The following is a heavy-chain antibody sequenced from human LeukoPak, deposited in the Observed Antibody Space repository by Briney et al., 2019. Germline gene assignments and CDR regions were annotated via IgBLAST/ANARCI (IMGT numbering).Heavy chain of an antibody. D-gene: IGHD5-12*01. Sequence: SETLSLTCTVSGGSISSYYWSWIRQPPGKGLEWIGYIYYSGSTNYNPSLKSRVTISVDTSKNQFSLKLSSVTAADTAVYYCARELRGYSGYHFDYWGQGTLVTVSS. CDR1: GGSISSYY. CDR2: IYYSGST. V-gene: IGHV4-59*01. CDR3: ARELRGYSGYHFDY. J-gene: IGHJ4*02.